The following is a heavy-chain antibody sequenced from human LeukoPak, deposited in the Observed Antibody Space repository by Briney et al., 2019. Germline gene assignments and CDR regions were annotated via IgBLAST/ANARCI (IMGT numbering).Heavy chain of an antibody. Sequence: PSQTLSLTCTVSGGSISGGSYYWSWIRQPAGKGLEWIGRIYTSGSTNYNPSLKSRVTISVDTSKNQFSLKLSSVTAADTAVYYCARAYLSRETYYYYYYGMDVWGQGTTVTVSS. CDR3: ARAYLSRETYYYYYYGMDV. D-gene: IGHD2/OR15-2a*01. V-gene: IGHV4-61*02. CDR1: GGSISGGSYY. J-gene: IGHJ6*02. CDR2: IYTSGST.